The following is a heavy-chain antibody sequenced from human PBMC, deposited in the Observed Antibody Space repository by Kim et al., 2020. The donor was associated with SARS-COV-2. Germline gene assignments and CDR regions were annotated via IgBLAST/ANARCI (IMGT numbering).Heavy chain of an antibody. Sequence: GGSLRLSCAASGFTFSSYAMHWVRQAPGKGLEWVAVISYDGSNKYYADSVKGRFTISRDNSKNTLYLQMNSLRAEDTAVYYCARDYIATVTMVRGVIDYWGQGTLVTVSS. D-gene: IGHD3-10*01. CDR1: GFTFSSYA. CDR3: ARDYIATVTMVRGVIDY. J-gene: IGHJ4*02. V-gene: IGHV3-30*04. CDR2: ISYDGSNK.